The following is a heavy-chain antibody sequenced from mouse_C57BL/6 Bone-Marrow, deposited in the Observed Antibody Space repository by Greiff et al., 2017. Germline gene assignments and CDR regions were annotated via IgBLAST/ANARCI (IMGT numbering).Heavy chain of an antibody. J-gene: IGHJ1*03. CDR2: INYDGSST. Sequence: EVQRVESEGGLVQPGSSMKLSCTASGFTFSDYYMAWVRQVPEKGLEWVANINYDGSSTYYLDSLKSRFIISRDNAKNILYLQMSSLKSEDTATYYCARDRNYDGPYWYFDVWGTGTTVTVSS. V-gene: IGHV5-16*01. D-gene: IGHD2-4*01. CDR1: GFTFSDYY. CDR3: ARDRNYDGPYWYFDV.